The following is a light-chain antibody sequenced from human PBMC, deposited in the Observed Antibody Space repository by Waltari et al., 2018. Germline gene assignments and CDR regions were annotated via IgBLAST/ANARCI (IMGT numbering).Light chain of an antibody. V-gene: IGKV3-11*01. CDR3: QHRTTWPPSLT. CDR2: DTS. CDR1: QSVSSS. Sequence: IVLTQSPATLSLSPGERATLSCRASQSVSSSLAWYQQKPGQTPRLLIYDTSKRDTVIPARFSGSGSGTDFTLTISSLEPEDFAVYYCQHRTTWPPSLTFGGGTRVEVK. J-gene: IGKJ4*01.